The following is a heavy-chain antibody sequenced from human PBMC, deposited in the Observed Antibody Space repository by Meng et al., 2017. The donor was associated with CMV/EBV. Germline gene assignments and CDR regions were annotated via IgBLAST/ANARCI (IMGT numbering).Heavy chain of an antibody. CDR2: INHSGST. D-gene: IGHD5-18*01. CDR3: ARGSGYSYGYYYYYYGMDV. Sequence: GSLRLSCAVYGGSFSGYYWSWIRQPPGKGLEWIGEINHSGSTNYNPSLKSRVTISVDTSKNQFSLKLSSVTAADTAVNYCARGSGYSYGYYYYYYGMDVWGQGTTVTVSS. CDR1: GGSFSGYY. V-gene: IGHV4-34*01. J-gene: IGHJ6*02.